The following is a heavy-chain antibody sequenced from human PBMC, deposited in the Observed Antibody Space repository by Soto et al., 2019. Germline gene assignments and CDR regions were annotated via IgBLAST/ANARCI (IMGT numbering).Heavy chain of an antibody. CDR3: ARDQLYYNDISGRPLNAFDV. Sequence: ASVKVSCKASGYTFSSYVMHWVRQAPGQRLEWMGWINAANGYTKYSQKFQGRVTITRDTSATTAYMELSSLRSEDTAVYYCARDQLYYNDISGRPLNAFDVWGQGTMVTVSS. CDR1: GYTFSSYV. D-gene: IGHD3-22*01. V-gene: IGHV1-3*01. J-gene: IGHJ3*01. CDR2: INAANGYT.